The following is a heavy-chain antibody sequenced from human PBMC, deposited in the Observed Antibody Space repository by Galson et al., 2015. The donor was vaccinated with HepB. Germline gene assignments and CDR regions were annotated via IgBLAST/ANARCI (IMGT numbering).Heavy chain of an antibody. CDR3: ARDGYSSSWYVRYFDL. D-gene: IGHD6-13*01. CDR1: GFTVSSNY. J-gene: IGHJ2*01. Sequence: SLRLSCAASGFTVSSNYMSSVRQAPGKGLEWVSVIYSGGSTYYADSGKGRFTISSDNSKNTLYLQMNSLRAEDTAVYYCARDGYSSSWYVRYFDLWGRGTLVTVSS. V-gene: IGHV3-66*01. CDR2: IYSGGST.